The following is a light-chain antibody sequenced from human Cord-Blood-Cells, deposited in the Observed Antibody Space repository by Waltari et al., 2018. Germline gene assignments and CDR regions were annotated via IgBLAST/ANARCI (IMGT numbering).Light chain of an antibody. J-gene: IGLJ3*02. V-gene: IGLV2-14*01. CDR2: DVS. CDR1: SSDVGGYNY. CDR3: SSYTSSSTWV. Sequence: PATLSLSPGERATISCTGTSSDVGGYNYVSWYQQHPGKAPKLMIYDVSKRPSAVSNRFSGSKSGNTASLTISGLQAEDEADYYCSSYTSSSTWVFGGGTKLTVL.